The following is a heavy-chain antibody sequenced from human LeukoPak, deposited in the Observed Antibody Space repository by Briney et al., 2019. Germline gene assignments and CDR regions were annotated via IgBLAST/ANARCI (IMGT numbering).Heavy chain of an antibody. CDR1: GFTFSIYA. CDR3: AKGNGDYVWYFDY. V-gene: IGHV3-23*01. CDR2: ISGSGVST. J-gene: IGHJ4*02. D-gene: IGHD4-17*01. Sequence: TGGSLRLSCAAPGFTFSIYATSWVRQAPGKGLEWVSAISGSGVSTYYADSVKGRFTISKDNSKNTLYLQMNSLRPEDTAVYYCAKGNGDYVWYFDYWGQGTLVTVSS.